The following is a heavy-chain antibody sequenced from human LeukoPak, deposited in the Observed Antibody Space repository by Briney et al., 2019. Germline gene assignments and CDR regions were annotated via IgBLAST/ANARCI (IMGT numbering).Heavy chain of an antibody. CDR3: ARLRRDFWSGYSLFDY. CDR2: INHSGST. J-gene: IGHJ4*02. Sequence: PSGTLSLTCAVYGGSFSGYYWSWIRQPPGKGLEWIGEINHSGSTNYNPSLKSRVTISVDTSKNQFSLKLSSVTAADTTVYYCARLRRDFWSGYSLFDYWGQGTLVTVSS. D-gene: IGHD3-3*01. CDR1: GGSFSGYY. V-gene: IGHV4-34*01.